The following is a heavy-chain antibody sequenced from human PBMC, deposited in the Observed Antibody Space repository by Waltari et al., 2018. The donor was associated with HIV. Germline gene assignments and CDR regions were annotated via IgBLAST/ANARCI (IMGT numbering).Heavy chain of an antibody. CDR2: IKEDGSET. V-gene: IGHV3-7*01. J-gene: IGHJ4*02. CDR3: GRGGLRDY. CDR1: GFSISSFS. D-gene: IGHD3-16*01. Sequence: EFQLVDSGGTLVQPGGSLHIFCAASGFSISSFSMGWVRQAPGKGLEWVAYIKEDGSETNYVDSVKGRVTISRDNAKNSLSLQMHNLRVEDTAVYFCGRGGLRDYWGQGTLVTVSS.